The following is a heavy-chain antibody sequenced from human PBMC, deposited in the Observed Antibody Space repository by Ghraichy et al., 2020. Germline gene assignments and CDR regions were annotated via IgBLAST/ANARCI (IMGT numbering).Heavy chain of an antibody. J-gene: IGHJ4*02. CDR3: ARMSDRSGYYSFSPFDY. CDR1: GFSLSTTGMC. Sequence: SGPTLVKPTQTLTLTCTFSGFSLSTTGMCVSWVRQPPGKALEWLALIDWNDDKYYSTSLKTRLTISKDTSKNQVVLTMTNMDPVDTATYYCARMSDRSGYYSFSPFDYWGQGALVTVSS. V-gene: IGHV2-70*20. CDR2: IDWNDDK. D-gene: IGHD3-22*01.